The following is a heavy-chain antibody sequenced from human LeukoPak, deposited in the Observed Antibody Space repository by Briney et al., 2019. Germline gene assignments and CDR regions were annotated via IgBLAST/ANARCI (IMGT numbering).Heavy chain of an antibody. J-gene: IGHJ4*02. V-gene: IGHV3-74*01. CDR1: GITFNIYW. D-gene: IGHD4-17*01. CDR2: INPDGTKT. CDR3: VNHDYGDSYVG. Sequence: GGSLRLSCEASGITFNIYWMHWVRQAPGKGLVWVSRINPDGTKTDYADSVKGRFTISRDNAKNTLYPQMHSHSPEDAAVYFCVNHDYGDSYVGGGQGTLVTVSS.